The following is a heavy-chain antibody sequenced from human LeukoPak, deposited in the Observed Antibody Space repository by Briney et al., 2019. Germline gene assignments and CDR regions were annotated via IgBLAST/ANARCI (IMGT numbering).Heavy chain of an antibody. CDR1: GFTLSDYY. Sequence: GGSLRLSCAVSGFTLSDYYMSWIRQAPGKGLEWVSYMSSSSSYTNYADSVKGRFTIYRDNAKNSLYLQMNSLRAEDTAVYYCASNSNYGDYSDGMDVWGQGTTVTVSS. J-gene: IGHJ6*02. CDR3: ASNSNYGDYSDGMDV. CDR2: MSSSSSYT. D-gene: IGHD4-17*01. V-gene: IGHV3-11*03.